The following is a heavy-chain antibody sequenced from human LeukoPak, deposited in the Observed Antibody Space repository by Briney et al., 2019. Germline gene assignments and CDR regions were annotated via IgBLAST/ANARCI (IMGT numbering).Heavy chain of an antibody. J-gene: IGHJ4*02. Sequence: PGGSLRLSCAASGFIFSDYSMNWVRQAPGKGLEWVSSISSIRSYIYYADSVKGRFSISRDNAKNSLYLQMNSLRAEDTAVYYCARDLLGWELHYFDYWGQGTLVTVSS. D-gene: IGHD1-26*01. V-gene: IGHV3-21*01. CDR1: GFIFSDYS. CDR2: ISSIRSYI. CDR3: ARDLLGWELHYFDY.